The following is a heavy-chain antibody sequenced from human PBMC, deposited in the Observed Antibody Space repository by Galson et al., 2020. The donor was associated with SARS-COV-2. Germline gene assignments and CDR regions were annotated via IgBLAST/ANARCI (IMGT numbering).Heavy chain of an antibody. D-gene: IGHD2-2*01. Sequence: GGSLRLSCAGSGFTFSNYAMNWVRQAPGKGLEWVSGISDSGGSTYYAASVKGRFTISRDNSKNTLYLQMSCLRAEDTATYYCTRCPPGSEHDYWGQGTLVTVSS. CDR2: ISDSGGST. V-gene: IGHV3-23*01. J-gene: IGHJ4*02. CDR1: GFTFSNYA. CDR3: TRCPPGSEHDY.